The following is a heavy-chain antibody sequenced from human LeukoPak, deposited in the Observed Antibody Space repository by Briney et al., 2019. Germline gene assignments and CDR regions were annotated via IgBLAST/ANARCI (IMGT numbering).Heavy chain of an antibody. CDR2: INHSGST. Sequence: SETLSLTCAVYGGSFSGYYWSWIRQPPGKGLEWIGEINHSGSTNYNPSLKSRVTISVDTSKNQFSLKLSSVTAADTAVYFCMRLNWSGELESLHFDYWGLGTVVTVFS. CDR1: GGSFSGYY. J-gene: IGHJ4*02. D-gene: IGHD3-10*01. V-gene: IGHV4-34*01. CDR3: MRLNWSGELESLHFDY.